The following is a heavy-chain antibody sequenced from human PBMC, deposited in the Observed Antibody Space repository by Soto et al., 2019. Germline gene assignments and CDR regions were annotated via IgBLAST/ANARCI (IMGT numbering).Heavy chain of an antibody. D-gene: IGHD3-22*01. CDR3: ARDRDYDSSGYARDLDY. Sequence: PGGSLRLSCAASGFTFSSYGMHWVRQAPGKGLEWVAVIWYDGSNKYYADSVKGRFTISRDNSKNTLYLQMNSLRAEDTAVYYCARDRDYDSSGYARDLDYWGQGTLVTV. V-gene: IGHV3-33*01. J-gene: IGHJ4*02. CDR1: GFTFSSYG. CDR2: IWYDGSNK.